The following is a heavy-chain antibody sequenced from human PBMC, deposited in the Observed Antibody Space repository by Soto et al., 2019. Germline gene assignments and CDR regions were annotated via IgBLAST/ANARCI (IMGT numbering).Heavy chain of an antibody. Sequence: SETLSLTCTVSGGSISSGDYWSWIRQPPGEGLEWIGYIYSSGSTYYNPSLKSRSTISVDTSKNQLSLKLSSVTTADTAVYFWGRRGAFYRSLDPGGPGPRVTFP. CDR2: IYSSGST. CDR1: GGSISSGDY. V-gene: IGHV4-30-4*01. J-gene: IGHJ5*02. D-gene: IGHD3-10*01. CDR3: GRRGAFYRSLDP.